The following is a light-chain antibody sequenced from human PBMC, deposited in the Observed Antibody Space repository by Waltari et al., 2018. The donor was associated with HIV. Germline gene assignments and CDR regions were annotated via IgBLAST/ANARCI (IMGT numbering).Light chain of an antibody. CDR1: QSILSSSNNRKY. J-gene: IGKJ2*01. CDR3: HQYYTTPYT. Sequence: DIVMTQSPDSLAVSLGERATLNCKSSQSILSSSNNRKYLAWYQQKPGQPPKLLIYWASCGDAGVPDRCIGRGSGTDFSLTISSLQAEDVAVYFCHQYYTTPYTFGQGTKLEIK. CDR2: WAS. V-gene: IGKV4-1*01.